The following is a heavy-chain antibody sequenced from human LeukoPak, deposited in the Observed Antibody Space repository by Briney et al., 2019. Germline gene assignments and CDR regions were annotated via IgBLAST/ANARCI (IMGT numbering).Heavy chain of an antibody. V-gene: IGHV3-7*01. Sequence: PGGSLRLSCTASGITFSSHWLSWVRQAAGKGLEWVANIKQDGSEKYYVDSVKGRFTISRDNAKNTLYLQMNSLRAEDTAVYYCARVGYDFWSGYYNYYYMDVWGKGTTVTVSS. D-gene: IGHD3-3*01. CDR2: IKQDGSEK. J-gene: IGHJ6*03. CDR1: GITFSSHW. CDR3: ARVGYDFWSGYYNYYYMDV.